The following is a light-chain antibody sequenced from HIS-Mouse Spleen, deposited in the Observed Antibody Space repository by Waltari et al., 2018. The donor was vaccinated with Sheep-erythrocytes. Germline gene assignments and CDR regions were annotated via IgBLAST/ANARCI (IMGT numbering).Light chain of an antibody. V-gene: IGLV2-11*01. Sequence: QSALTQPRSVSGSPGQSVTISCTGTSSDVGGYNYVSWYQQHPGKAPKLMFYDVSRQPSRVPDRFSASKSGNTASLTISWLQAEDEADYYCCSYAGSYNHVFATGTKVTVL. J-gene: IGLJ1*01. CDR3: CSYAGSYNHV. CDR1: SSDVGGYNY. CDR2: DVS.